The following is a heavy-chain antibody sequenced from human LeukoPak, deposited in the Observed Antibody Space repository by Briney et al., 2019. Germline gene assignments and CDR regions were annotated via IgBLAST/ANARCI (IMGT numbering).Heavy chain of an antibody. CDR1: GFTFSSYA. CDR3: ARDFYYDSSGSSGY. J-gene: IGHJ4*02. CDR2: ISYDGSNK. Sequence: GGSLRLSCAASGFTFSSYAMHWVRQAPGKGLEWVAVISYDGSNKYYADSVKGRFTISRDNSKNTLYLQMNSLRAEDTAVYYCARDFYYDSSGSSGYWGQGTLVTVSS. V-gene: IGHV3-30*04. D-gene: IGHD3-22*01.